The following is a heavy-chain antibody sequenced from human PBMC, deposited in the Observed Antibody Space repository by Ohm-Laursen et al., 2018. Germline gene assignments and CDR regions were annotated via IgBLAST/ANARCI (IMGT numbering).Heavy chain of an antibody. Sequence: SDTLSLTCSVSGGSISSYYWTWIRQPPGKGLEWIGYIYYSGSTNYNPSLKSRVTISVDTSKNQFSLKLSSVTAADTAVYYCATRAYSSSDSFDYWGQGTLVTVSS. CDR3: ATRAYSSSDSFDY. V-gene: IGHV4-59*08. D-gene: IGHD6-6*01. CDR2: IYYSGST. J-gene: IGHJ4*02. CDR1: GGSISSYY.